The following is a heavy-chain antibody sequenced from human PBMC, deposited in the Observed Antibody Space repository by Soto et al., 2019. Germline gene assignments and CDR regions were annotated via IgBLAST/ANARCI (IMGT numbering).Heavy chain of an antibody. CDR1: GYTFTGYY. CDR3: AADLKAFMAVAGRFDL. Sequence: ASVKVSCKASGYTFTGYYMHWVRQAPGQGLEGMGWINPNRGGTNYAQKFQGWVTMTRDTSISTAYMELSSLTSEDTAVYFCAADLKAFMAVAGRFDLWGQGTLVTVSS. J-gene: IGHJ4*02. D-gene: IGHD6-19*01. CDR2: INPNRGGT. V-gene: IGHV1-2*04.